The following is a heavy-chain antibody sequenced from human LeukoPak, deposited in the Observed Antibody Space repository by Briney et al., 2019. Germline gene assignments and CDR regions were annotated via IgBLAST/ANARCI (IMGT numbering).Heavy chain of an antibody. V-gene: IGHV4-39*01. Sequence: SETLSLTCTVSGGSISSSTSYWAWIRQPPGKGLEWIGNIYYTGNTYYKPSLKSRVTTSVDTSKNQFSLKLSSVTAADTAVYYCARSPKSYSNGWTAVDIWGQGTMVTVSS. J-gene: IGHJ3*02. CDR3: ARSPKSYSNGWTAVDI. CDR2: IYYTGNT. CDR1: GGSISSSTSY. D-gene: IGHD6-19*01.